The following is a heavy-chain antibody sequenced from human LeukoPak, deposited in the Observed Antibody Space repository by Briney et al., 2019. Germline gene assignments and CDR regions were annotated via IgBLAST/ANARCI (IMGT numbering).Heavy chain of an antibody. CDR3: ARDRRDSSSWKGAFDI. CDR2: IYYSGST. Sequence: PSETLSLTFTVSGGSISSYYWSWIRQPPGKGLEWIGYIYYSGSTNYNPSLKSRVTISVDTSKNQFSLKLSSVTAADTAVYYCARDRRDSSSWKGAFDIWGQGTMVTVSS. J-gene: IGHJ3*02. V-gene: IGHV4-59*01. CDR1: GGSISSYY. D-gene: IGHD6-13*01.